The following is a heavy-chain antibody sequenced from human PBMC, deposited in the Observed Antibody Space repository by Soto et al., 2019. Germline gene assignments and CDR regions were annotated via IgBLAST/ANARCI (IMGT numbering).Heavy chain of an antibody. Sequence: GGSLRLSCAASGFTFSSYGMHWVRQAPGKGLEWVAVIWYDGSNKYYADSVKGRFTISRDNSKNTLYLQMNSLRAEDTAVYYCAREGVDSFNYYYYYMDVWGKGTTVTVSS. CDR1: GFTFSSYG. D-gene: IGHD2-15*01. V-gene: IGHV3-33*01. J-gene: IGHJ6*03. CDR3: AREGVDSFNYYYYYMDV. CDR2: IWYDGSNK.